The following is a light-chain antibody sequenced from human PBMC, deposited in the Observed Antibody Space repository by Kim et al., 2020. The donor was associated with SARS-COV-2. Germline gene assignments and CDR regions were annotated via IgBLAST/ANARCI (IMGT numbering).Light chain of an antibody. CDR2: YDS. CDR3: QVWDSSSDHRVV. J-gene: IGLJ2*01. CDR1: SIGSKS. Sequence: PGKASMVSCGGNSIGSKSVHGYQQKSGQAPVLVIYYDSDRPPAIPERFSGSNSGNTATLTISRVEAGDEADYYCQVWDSSSDHRVVFGGGTQLTVL. V-gene: IGLV3-21*04.